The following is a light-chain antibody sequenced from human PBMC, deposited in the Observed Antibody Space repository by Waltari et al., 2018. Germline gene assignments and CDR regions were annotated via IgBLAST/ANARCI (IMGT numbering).Light chain of an antibody. J-gene: IGKJ3*01. CDR2: CAS. CDR1: QSVLYDSNNKNY. CDR3: QQCYGLPLT. Sequence: DIVMTQSPDSLAVSLGERATINCKSSQSVLYDSNNKNYLGWYQKKPGQPPKLLISCASTQESGVPDRFSGSGSGTDFTLTISSLQAEDVAVYYCQQCYGLPLTFGPGTRVDIK. V-gene: IGKV4-1*01.